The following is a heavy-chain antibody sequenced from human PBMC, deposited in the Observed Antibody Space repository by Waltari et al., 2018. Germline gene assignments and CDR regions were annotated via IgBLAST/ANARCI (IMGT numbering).Heavy chain of an antibody. D-gene: IGHD6-13*01. Sequence: EVQLVVSGGGLVKPGGSLRLSCAASGFTFSSYSMNWVRQAPGKGLEWFSSISSSSSYIYYADSVKGRFTISRDNAKNSLYLQMNSLRAEDTAVYYCARDEDSSMIPTYWGQGTLVTVSS. CDR3: ARDEDSSMIPTY. CDR1: GFTFSSYS. CDR2: ISSSSSYI. V-gene: IGHV3-21*01. J-gene: IGHJ4*02.